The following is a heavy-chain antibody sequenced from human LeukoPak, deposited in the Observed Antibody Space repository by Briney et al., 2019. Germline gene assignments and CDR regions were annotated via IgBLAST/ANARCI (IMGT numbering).Heavy chain of an antibody. CDR3: ARGVGGYYDSSGHYYYYYMDV. J-gene: IGHJ6*03. CDR2: IYYSGST. CDR1: GGSISSYY. D-gene: IGHD3-22*01. V-gene: IGHV4-59*01. Sequence: SETLSLTCTVSGGSISSYYWSWIRQPPGKGLEWVGYIYYSGSTNYNPSLKSRVTISVDTSKNQFSLKLSSVTAADTPVYYCARGVGGYYDSSGHYYYYYMDVWGKGTTVTISS.